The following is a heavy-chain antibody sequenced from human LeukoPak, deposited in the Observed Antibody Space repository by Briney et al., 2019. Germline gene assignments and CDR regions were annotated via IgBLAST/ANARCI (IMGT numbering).Heavy chain of an antibody. Sequence: GGSLRLSCAASGFTFSSYAMSWVRQTPGKGLEWVSAISGSGGSTNYADSVKGRFTISRDNARNSLFLQMDSLRAEDTAVYYCARRGGSSRGSQGDDYWGQGTQVTVSS. CDR3: ARRGGSSRGSQGDDY. D-gene: IGHD6-13*01. V-gene: IGHV3-23*01. J-gene: IGHJ4*02. CDR1: GFTFSSYA. CDR2: ISGSGGST.